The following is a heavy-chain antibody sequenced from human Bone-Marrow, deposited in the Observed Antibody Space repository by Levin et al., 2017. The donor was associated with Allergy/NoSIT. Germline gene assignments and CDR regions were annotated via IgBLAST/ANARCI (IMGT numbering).Heavy chain of an antibody. Sequence: ASVKVSCKASGYTFTSYDINWVRQATGQGLEWMGWMNPNSGNTGYAQKFQGRVTMTRNTSISTAYMELSSLRSEDMAVYYCARVISNKLRNYGLYGMDVWGQGTTVTVSS. CDR2: MNPNSGNT. V-gene: IGHV1-8*01. D-gene: IGHD4-11*01. CDR3: ARVISNKLRNYGLYGMDV. CDR1: GYTFTSYD. J-gene: IGHJ6*02.